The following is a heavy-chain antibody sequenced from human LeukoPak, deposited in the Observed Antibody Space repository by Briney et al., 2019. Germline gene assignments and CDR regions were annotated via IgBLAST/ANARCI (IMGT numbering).Heavy chain of an antibody. D-gene: IGHD6-13*01. CDR3: ARLIPGAAAGTWYFDL. J-gene: IGHJ2*01. CDR2: IYYSGST. Sequence: LQTLSLTCTVSGGSTTGDYSSSVRQPPGEGLERSGDIYYSGSTNYNPSPKSRVTISVDTSKNQFSLKLSSVTAADTAVYYCARLIPGAAAGTWYFDLWGRGTLVTVSS. CDR1: GGSTTGDY. V-gene: IGHV4-59*01.